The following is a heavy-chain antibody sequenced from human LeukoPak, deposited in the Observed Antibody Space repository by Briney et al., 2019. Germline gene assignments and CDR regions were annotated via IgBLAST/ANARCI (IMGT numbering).Heavy chain of an antibody. Sequence: GASVKVSCKAFGYSFSSYHIHWVRQAPGQGLEWMGIIHSSGDTTSYAQKFQGRVTMTRDTSTTTVYMELRSLRSEDTAVYYCARVIKGGYDFWSGPYYFDCWGQGTLVTVSS. CDR3: ARVIKGGYDFWSGPYYFDC. CDR1: GYSFSSYH. V-gene: IGHV1-46*01. D-gene: IGHD3-3*01. J-gene: IGHJ4*02. CDR2: IHSSGDTT.